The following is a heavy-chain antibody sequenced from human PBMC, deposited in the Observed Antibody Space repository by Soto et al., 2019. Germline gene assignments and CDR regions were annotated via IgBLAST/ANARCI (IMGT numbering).Heavy chain of an antibody. Sequence: LSLTCTVSGGSISSYYWSWIRQPPGKGLEWIGYIYYSGSTNYNPSLKSRVTISVDTSKNQFSLKLSSVTAADTAVYYCARWWSGSRQGFDPWGQGTLVTVSS. J-gene: IGHJ5*02. CDR3: ARWWSGSRQGFDP. D-gene: IGHD3-3*01. CDR2: IYYSGST. V-gene: IGHV4-59*01. CDR1: GGSISSYY.